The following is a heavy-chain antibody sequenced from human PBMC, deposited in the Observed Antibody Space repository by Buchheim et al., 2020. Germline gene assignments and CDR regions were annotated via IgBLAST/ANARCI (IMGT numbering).Heavy chain of an antibody. Sequence: QVQLQESGPGLVKPSETLSLTCTVSRTSISDNFWSWIRQPPGKGLEWIGFLYYAGGANYNSSLKSRVSMSVDTSINQFSLTLRSVTPSDTAVYFCARLLWSGYSYAMDVWGQGTT. D-gene: IGHD3-3*01. V-gene: IGHV4-59*01. CDR1: RTSISDNF. J-gene: IGHJ6*02. CDR3: ARLLWSGYSYAMDV. CDR2: LYYAGGA.